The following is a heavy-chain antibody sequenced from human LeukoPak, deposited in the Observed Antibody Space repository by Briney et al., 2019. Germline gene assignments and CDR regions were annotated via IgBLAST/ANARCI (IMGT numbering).Heavy chain of an antibody. CDR1: GFTFSSQN. Sequence: GGSLRLSCAASGFTFSSQNMSWVRQAPGKGLEWVANINQDGSEKYYVDSVKGRFTISRDNAKNSLYLQMNSLRAEDTAVYYCARDLPATPHENDYWGQGTLVTVSS. CDR2: INQDGSEK. CDR3: ARDLPATPHENDY. D-gene: IGHD2-2*01. V-gene: IGHV3-7*01. J-gene: IGHJ4*02.